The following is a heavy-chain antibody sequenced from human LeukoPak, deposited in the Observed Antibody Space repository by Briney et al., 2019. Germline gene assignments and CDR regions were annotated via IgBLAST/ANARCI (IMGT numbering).Heavy chain of an antibody. CDR3: TRDRIMTDF. J-gene: IGHJ4*02. CDR2: IRNKASGGAT. V-gene: IGHV3-49*03. D-gene: IGHD2-15*01. CDR1: GFTFGDYS. Sequence: GGSLRLSCTASGFTFGDYSMTWFRQAPGKGLEWVSFIRNKASGGATEHAASVRGRFTTSRDDSKSIAYLQMNSLKTEDTALYYCTRDRIMTDFWGQGTLVTVSS.